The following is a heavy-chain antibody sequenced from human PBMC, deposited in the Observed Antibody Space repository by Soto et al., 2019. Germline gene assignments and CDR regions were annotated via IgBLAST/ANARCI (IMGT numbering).Heavy chain of an antibody. CDR1: GFTFSSFH. Sequence: GGSLRLSCAASGFTFSSFHMNWVRQAPGRGLEWVAYITSSSDTIYYSDSVKGRFTISRDNGKNSLFLQMNSLRDEDTAVYYCARVVVVIPPGYYYSMDFWCQGTRVTVSS. CDR3: ARVVVVIPPGYYYSMDF. J-gene: IGHJ6*02. V-gene: IGHV3-48*02. D-gene: IGHD3-22*01. CDR2: ITSSSDTI.